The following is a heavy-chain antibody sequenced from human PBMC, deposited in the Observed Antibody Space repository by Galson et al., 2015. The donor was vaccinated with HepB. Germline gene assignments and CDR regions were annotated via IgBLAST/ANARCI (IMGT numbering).Heavy chain of an antibody. CDR1: GDSVSSHTAS. CDR3: TRDFEY. V-gene: IGHV6-1*01. Sequence: CAISGDSVSSHTASWSWVRQSPMRGLEWLGRTYYRSKWYYDYAVFVKSRITINGDTSRNQFSLHLNSVTPEDTAVYYCTRDFEYWGQGTLVTVSS. CDR2: TYYRSKWYY. J-gene: IGHJ4*02.